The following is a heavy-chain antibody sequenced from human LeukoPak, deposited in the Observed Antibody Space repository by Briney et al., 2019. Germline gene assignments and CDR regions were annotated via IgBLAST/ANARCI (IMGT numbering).Heavy chain of an antibody. CDR3: TRDGAYYHDRGPADS. D-gene: IGHD3-22*01. Sequence: GGSLRLSCTGSGFTFDDYSMSWVRQAPGKGLEWIGFIRTKAYGGTTVYAASVEGRFSISRDDSNSVAYLQMNSLKSEDTAMYFCTRDGAYYHDRGPADSWGQGTLVTVSS. CDR2: IRTKAYGGTT. V-gene: IGHV3-49*04. J-gene: IGHJ4*02. CDR1: GFTFDDYS.